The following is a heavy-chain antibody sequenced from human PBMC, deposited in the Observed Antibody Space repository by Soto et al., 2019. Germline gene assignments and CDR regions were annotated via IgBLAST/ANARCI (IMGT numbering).Heavy chain of an antibody. CDR1: GRTFSSYT. J-gene: IGHJ3*02. V-gene: IGHV1-69*02. CDR3: ARAYSSNNNAFDI. CDR2: IIPILGIA. D-gene: IGHD6-13*01. Sequence: SVPVSCKASGRTFSSYTISWVRQAPGQGLEWMGRIIPILGIANYAQKFQGRVTITADKSTSTAYMELSSLRSEDTAVYYCARAYSSNNNAFDIWGQGTMVTVSS.